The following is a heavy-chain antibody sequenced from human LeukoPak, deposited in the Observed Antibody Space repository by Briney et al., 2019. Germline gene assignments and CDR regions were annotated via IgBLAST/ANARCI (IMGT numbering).Heavy chain of an antibody. Sequence: GGSLRPSCAASGFTFSSYWMHWVRQAPGKRLVWVSRINSDGSSTSYADSVKGRFTISRDNSKNTLYLQMNSLRAEDTAIYYCARDDYGETFDYWGQGTLVTVSS. CDR1: GFTFSSYW. J-gene: IGHJ4*02. D-gene: IGHD4-17*01. CDR2: INSDGSST. CDR3: ARDDYGETFDY. V-gene: IGHV3-74*01.